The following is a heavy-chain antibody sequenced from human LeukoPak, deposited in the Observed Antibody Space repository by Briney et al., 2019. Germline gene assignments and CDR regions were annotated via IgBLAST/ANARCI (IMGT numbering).Heavy chain of an antibody. Sequence: PGGSLRLSCAAAGFTFSSYAMSWVSQAPGKGREWVSAISGSGGSTYYADSGKGRFTISRDNSKNTLYLQMSSLRAEDTAVYYCAKEVHCGGDCYAFNYWGQGTLVTVSS. D-gene: IGHD2-21*02. CDR3: AKEVHCGGDCYAFNY. J-gene: IGHJ4*02. V-gene: IGHV3-23*01. CDR2: ISGSGGST. CDR1: GFTFSSYA.